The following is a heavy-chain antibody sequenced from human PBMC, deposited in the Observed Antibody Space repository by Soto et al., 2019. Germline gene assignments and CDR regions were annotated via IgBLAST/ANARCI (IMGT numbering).Heavy chain of an antibody. CDR2: IIPTFGTA. D-gene: IGHD3-16*01. J-gene: IGHJ6*02. CDR1: GGTFSSYA. CDR3: ARVYDYVWGRTTAYYYYGMDV. Sequence: ASVKVSCKASGGTFSSYAISWVRQAPGQGLEWMGGIIPTFGTANYAQKFQGRVTITADKSTSTAYMELSSLRSEDTAVYYCARVYDYVWGRTTAYYYYGMDVWGQGTTVTVSS. V-gene: IGHV1-69*06.